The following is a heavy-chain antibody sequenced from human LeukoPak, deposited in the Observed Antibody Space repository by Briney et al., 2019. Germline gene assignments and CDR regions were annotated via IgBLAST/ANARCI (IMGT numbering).Heavy chain of an antibody. D-gene: IGHD3-3*01. V-gene: IGHV1-18*01. Sequence: ASVKVSCKASGYTFTSYAMHWVRQAPGQRLEWMGWISAYNGNTNYAQKLQGRVTMTTDTSTSTAYMELRSLRSDDTAVYYCARDPLEWPSYYFDYWGQGTLVTVSS. CDR2: ISAYNGNT. J-gene: IGHJ4*02. CDR1: GYTFTSYA. CDR3: ARDPLEWPSYYFDY.